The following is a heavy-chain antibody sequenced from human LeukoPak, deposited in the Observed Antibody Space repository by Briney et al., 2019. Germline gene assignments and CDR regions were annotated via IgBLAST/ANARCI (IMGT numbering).Heavy chain of an antibody. J-gene: IGHJ4*02. V-gene: IGHV1-46*01. Sequence: GASVKVSCKASGYTFTSYYMHWVRQAPGQGLEWMGIINPSGGSTSYAQKFQGRVTMTRDTSTSTVYMELSSLRSEDTAVYYCARGRTYSGSYFRSWQGERFDYWGQGTLVTVSS. CDR2: INPSGGST. D-gene: IGHD1-26*01. CDR3: ARGRTYSGSYFRSWQGERFDY. CDR1: GYTFTSYY.